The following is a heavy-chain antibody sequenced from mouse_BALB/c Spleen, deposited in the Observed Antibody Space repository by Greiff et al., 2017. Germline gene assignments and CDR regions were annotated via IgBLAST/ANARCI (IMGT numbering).Heavy chain of an antibody. CDR2: ISSGGST. V-gene: IGHV5-6-5*01. D-gene: IGHD1-3*01. J-gene: IGHJ2*01. CDR3: ARRAELDY. Sequence: DVMLVESGGGLVQPGGSLKLSCAASGFTFSSYAMSWVRQTPEKRLEWVASISSGGSTYYPDSVKGRFTISRDNARNILYLQMSSLRSEDTAMYYCARRAELDYWGQGTTLTVSS. CDR1: GFTFSSYA.